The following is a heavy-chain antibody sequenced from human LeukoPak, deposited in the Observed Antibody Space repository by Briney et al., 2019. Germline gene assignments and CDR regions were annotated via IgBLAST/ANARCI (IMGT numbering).Heavy chain of an antibody. CDR1: GFTFSSYA. D-gene: IGHD1-26*01. CDR2: ISAGGGNT. Sequence: GGSLRLSCAASGFTFSSYAMSWVRQAPGKGLEWVSTISAGGGNTYYADSVKGRFTISRDSSKNTLFLQMNTLRAEDTAIYYCAKDRTVGASYWYFDLWGRGTLVTVSS. CDR3: AKDRTVGASYWYFDL. V-gene: IGHV3-23*01. J-gene: IGHJ2*01.